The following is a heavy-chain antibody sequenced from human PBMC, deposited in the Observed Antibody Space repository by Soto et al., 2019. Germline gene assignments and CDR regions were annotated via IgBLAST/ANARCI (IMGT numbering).Heavy chain of an antibody. J-gene: IGHJ4*02. CDR1: GGTFSSYA. D-gene: IGHD3-16*02. V-gene: IGHV1-69*13. CDR2: IIPIFGTA. CDR3: ARGNYDYVWGSYRQYYFDY. Sequence: ASVKVSCKASGGTFSSYAISWVRQAPGQGLEWMGGIIPIFGTANYAQKFQGRVTITADESTSTAYMELSSLRSEDTAVYYCARGNYDYVWGSYRQYYFDYWGQGTLVTVSS.